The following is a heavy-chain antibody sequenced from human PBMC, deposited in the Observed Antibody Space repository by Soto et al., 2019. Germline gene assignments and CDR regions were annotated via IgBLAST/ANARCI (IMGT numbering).Heavy chain of an antibody. CDR1: GDNFNTYA. J-gene: IGHJ6*02. CDR3: ARSPAITGTRANQYAMDV. D-gene: IGHD1-20*01. V-gene: IGHV1-69*01. CDR2: IIPIFGKP. Sequence: QVQLVQSGVEVKKPGSSVRVSCKAAGDNFNTYAISWVRQAPGQGLEWMGGIIPIFGKPDYAQRFPGRVAISADESTSTAYLELSSLKPEDTAVYYCARSPAITGTRANQYAMDVWGQGTTVTVSS.